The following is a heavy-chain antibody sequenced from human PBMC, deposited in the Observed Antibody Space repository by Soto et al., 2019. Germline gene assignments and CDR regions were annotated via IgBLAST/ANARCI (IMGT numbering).Heavy chain of an antibody. J-gene: IGHJ2*01. CDR3: AREMATIRWYFDL. V-gene: IGHV1-46*01. D-gene: IGHD5-12*01. CDR2: INPSGGST. CDR1: GYTFTSYY. Sequence: QVQLVQSGAEVKKPGASVKVSCKASGYTFTSYYMHWVRQAPGQGLEWMGIINPSGGSTSYAQKFQTRVTMTRDTSTSKVYMELSSLRFEDTAVYYCAREMATIRWYFDLWGRGTLVTVSS.